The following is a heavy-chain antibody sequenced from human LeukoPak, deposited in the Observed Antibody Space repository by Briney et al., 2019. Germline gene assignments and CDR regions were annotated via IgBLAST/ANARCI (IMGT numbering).Heavy chain of an antibody. CDR2: INHSGVT. V-gene: IGHV4-34*01. D-gene: IGHD6-6*01. CDR3: ARRSAYSTSSAFNS. J-gene: IGHJ4*02. CDR1: GGSFGGYY. Sequence: SETLSPTCAVYGGSFGGYYWSWVRQLPGRGLEWIGQINHSGVTNYNPSLKSRVTISVDTSNNHFSLKMSSVTAADTAVYYCARRSAYSTSSAFNSWGQGTLVTVSS.